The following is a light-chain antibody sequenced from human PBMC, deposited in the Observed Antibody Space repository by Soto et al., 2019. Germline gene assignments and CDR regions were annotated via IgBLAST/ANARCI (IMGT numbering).Light chain of an antibody. V-gene: IGKV3-20*01. CDR3: QYYGNSRIT. J-gene: IGKJ5*01. CDR1: QSVNNNF. CDR2: AAS. Sequence: EIVLTQSPCTLSLSPMERVTHSCRASQSVNNNFLSWYQQKPGQAPRLLIYAASSGATGIPDRISGCGSGTEFTLTINRLEPEDFVVYYCQYYGNSRITFGQGTRLEIK.